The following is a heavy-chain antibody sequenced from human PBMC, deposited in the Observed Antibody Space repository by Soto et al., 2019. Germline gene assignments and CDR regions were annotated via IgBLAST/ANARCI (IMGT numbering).Heavy chain of an antibody. CDR2: MKPNSGNT. Sequence: QVQLVQSGAEVNKPGASVKVSCKASGYTFTSYDINWVRQATGQGLEWLGWMKPNSGNTGYAQKLQGRVTMTRNTSIITEYMELSSLRAEDTAVYYCARGNDYGDHNWFVPWGQGTLVTVSS. CDR1: GYTFTSYD. D-gene: IGHD4-17*01. V-gene: IGHV1-8*01. J-gene: IGHJ5*02. CDR3: ARGNDYGDHNWFVP.